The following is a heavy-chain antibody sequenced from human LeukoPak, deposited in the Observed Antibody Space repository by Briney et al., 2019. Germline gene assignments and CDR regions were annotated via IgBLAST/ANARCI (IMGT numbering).Heavy chain of an antibody. J-gene: IGHJ4*02. CDR1: GFTFSSDA. CDR3: AKDEEGYSSSWSPFDY. Sequence: GGSLRLSCSASGFTFSSDAMSWVRQAPGKGLEWFSAISGSGGSTYYADSVKGRFTISRDNSKNTLYLQMNSLRAEDTAVYYCAKDEEGYSSSWSPFDYWGQGTLVTVSS. CDR2: ISGSGGST. V-gene: IGHV3-23*01. D-gene: IGHD6-13*01.